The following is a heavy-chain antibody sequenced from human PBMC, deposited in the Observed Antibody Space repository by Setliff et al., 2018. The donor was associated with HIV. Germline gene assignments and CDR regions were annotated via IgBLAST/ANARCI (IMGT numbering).Heavy chain of an antibody. CDR2: LWFDGNNR. CDR1: GLNLTRCD. CDR3: ATSPPGGSTDYIWGSDYFDY. V-gene: IGHV3-33*04. D-gene: IGHD3-16*01. Sequence: PGGSLRLSCAAHGLNLTRCDMHWVRQAPGRGLDWLAVLWFDGNNRRYAASVKGRFTISRDSSKNTLYLQLDSLTVADTAVYYCATSPPGGSTDYIWGSDYFDYWGQGALVTVSS. J-gene: IGHJ4*02.